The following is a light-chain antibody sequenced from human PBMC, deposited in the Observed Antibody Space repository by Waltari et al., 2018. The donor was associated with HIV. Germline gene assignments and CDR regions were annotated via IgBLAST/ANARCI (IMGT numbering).Light chain of an antibody. CDR3: MQALQTPRT. CDR1: ESLLYDNGYNY. Sequence: ETVMIQSPLSLPVTPGEPASISCTSSESLLYDNGYNYLDWYVQKPGQSPQLLIYLGSHRASGVPDRFSGSGSGTDFTLKISRVEAGDVGVYYCMQALQTPRTFGQGTKVEIK. V-gene: IGKV2-28*01. J-gene: IGKJ1*01. CDR2: LGS.